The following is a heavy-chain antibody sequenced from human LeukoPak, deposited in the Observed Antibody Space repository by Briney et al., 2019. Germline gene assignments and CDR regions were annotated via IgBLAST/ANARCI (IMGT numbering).Heavy chain of an antibody. V-gene: IGHV4-59*12. Sequence: SETLSLTCTVSGGSISSYYWSWIRQPPGKGLEWIGYIYYSGSTNYNPSLKSRVTISVDTSKNQFSPKLSSVTAADTAVYYCARGRGGVFTYYYDSSGLFDYWGQGTLVTVSS. CDR1: GGSISSYY. D-gene: IGHD3-22*01. J-gene: IGHJ4*02. CDR3: ARGRGGVFTYYYDSSGLFDY. CDR2: IYYSGST.